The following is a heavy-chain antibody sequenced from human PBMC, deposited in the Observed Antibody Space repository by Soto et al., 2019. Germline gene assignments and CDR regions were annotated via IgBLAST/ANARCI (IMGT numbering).Heavy chain of an antibody. CDR3: ARDLRGYGDYYYYYYMDV. V-gene: IGHV1-18*01. D-gene: IGHD4-17*01. J-gene: IGHJ6*03. Sequence: ASVKVSCKASGYTLTSYGISWGRQAPGQGLEWMGWISAYNGNTNYAQKLQGRVTMTTDTSTSTAYMELRSLRSDDTAVYYCARDLRGYGDYYYYYYMDVWGKGTTVTVSS. CDR1: GYTLTSYG. CDR2: ISAYNGNT.